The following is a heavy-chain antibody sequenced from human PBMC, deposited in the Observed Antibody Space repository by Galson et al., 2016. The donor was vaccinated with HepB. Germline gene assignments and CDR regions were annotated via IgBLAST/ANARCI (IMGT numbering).Heavy chain of an antibody. J-gene: IGHJ4*02. CDR3: ARDADWNLDY. CDR1: GSTFSSKG. D-gene: IGHD1-1*01. CDR2: ISTNSGST. Sequence: QSGAEVKQPGASVKVSCKPSGSTFSSKGISWVRQAPGQGLEWMGWISTNSGSTNYAQKVQGRVTMTTDTSTRTVYMELRSLTSDDTAVYYCARDADWNLDYWGQGTLVTVSS. V-gene: IGHV1-18*01.